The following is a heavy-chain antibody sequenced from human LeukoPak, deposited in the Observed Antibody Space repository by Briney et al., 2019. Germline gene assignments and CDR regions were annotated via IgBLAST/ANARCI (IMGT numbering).Heavy chain of an antibody. CDR3: AKDQTSTTVVTSSDY. Sequence: GGSLSLSCAASGFTFSSYAMSWVSQAPGKGLEWVSAISGSGGSTYYADSVKGRFTISRDNSKNTLYLQMNSLRAEDTAVYYCAKDQTSTTVVTSSDYWGQGTLVTVSS. CDR2: ISGSGGST. CDR1: GFTFSSYA. D-gene: IGHD4-23*01. V-gene: IGHV3-23*01. J-gene: IGHJ4*02.